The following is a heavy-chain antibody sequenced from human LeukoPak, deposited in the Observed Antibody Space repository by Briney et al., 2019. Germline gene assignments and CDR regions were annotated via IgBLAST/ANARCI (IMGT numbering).Heavy chain of an antibody. D-gene: IGHD3-3*01. CDR1: GGSISSSSYY. J-gene: IGHJ4*02. CDR2: IYYSGST. V-gene: IGHV4-39*07. Sequence: PSETLSLTCTVSGGSISSSSYYWGWIRQPPGKRLEWIGSIYYSGSTYYNPSLKSRVTISVDTSKNQFSLKLSSVTGADTAVYYCARESIGYYTFPRFFDYWGQGTLVTVSS. CDR3: ARESIGYYTFPRFFDY.